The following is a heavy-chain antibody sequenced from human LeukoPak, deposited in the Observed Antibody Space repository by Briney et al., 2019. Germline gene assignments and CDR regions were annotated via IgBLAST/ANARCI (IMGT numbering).Heavy chain of an antibody. CDR1: GFTFSSYE. CDR2: ISSSGSTI. V-gene: IGHV3-48*03. Sequence: GGSLRLSCAASGFTFSSYEMNWVRQAPGKGLEWVSYISSSGSTIYYADSVKGRFTISRDNAKNTLYLQMNSLRAEDTAVYYCARGLSGYASSLGYWGQGTLVTVSS. J-gene: IGHJ4*02. CDR3: ARGLSGYASSLGY. D-gene: IGHD6-6*01.